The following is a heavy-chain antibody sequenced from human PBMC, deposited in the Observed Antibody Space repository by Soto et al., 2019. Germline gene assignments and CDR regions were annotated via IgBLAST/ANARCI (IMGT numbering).Heavy chain of an antibody. V-gene: IGHV4-59*01. Sequence: SETLSLTCTVSGGSISSYYWSWIRRPPGKGLEWIGYIFYTGSTKYNPSLKSRVTISVDRSRNHFSLNLSSVTAADTTVYYCARDKGRYDSGMDVWGQGTTVIFSS. CDR3: ARDKGRYDSGMDV. CDR1: GGSISSYY. D-gene: IGHD3-9*01. CDR2: IFYTGST. J-gene: IGHJ6*02.